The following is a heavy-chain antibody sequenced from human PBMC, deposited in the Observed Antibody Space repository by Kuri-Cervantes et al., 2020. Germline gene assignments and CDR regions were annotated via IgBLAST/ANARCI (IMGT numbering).Heavy chain of an antibody. CDR2: INPNSGGT. J-gene: IGHJ5*02. D-gene: IGHD3-3*01. Sequence: ASVKVSCKASGYTFTGYYMHWVRQAPGQGLEWMGWINPNSGGTNYAQKFQGRVTMTRDTSISTAYMELRSLRSEDTAVYYCARARGHVLRFLEPNGWFDPWGQGTLVTVSS. CDR3: ARARGHVLRFLEPNGWFDP. CDR1: GYTFTGYY. V-gene: IGHV1-2*02.